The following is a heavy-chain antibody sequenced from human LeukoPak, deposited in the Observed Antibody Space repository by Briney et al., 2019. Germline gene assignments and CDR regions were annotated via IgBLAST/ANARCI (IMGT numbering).Heavy chain of an antibody. D-gene: IGHD2-2*01. J-gene: IGHJ4*02. CDR1: GGSYSGYY. CDR3: ARTYCTSTSCYAPFDY. CDR2: ISHSGST. V-gene: IGHV4-34*01. Sequence: SETLSLTCAVYGGSYSGYYWSWIRQPPGKGLEWIGGISHSGSTNYNPSLKSRVTISLDTSKNQFSLKMTSLTAADTAVYYCARTYCTSTSCYAPFDYWGQGTLVAVSS.